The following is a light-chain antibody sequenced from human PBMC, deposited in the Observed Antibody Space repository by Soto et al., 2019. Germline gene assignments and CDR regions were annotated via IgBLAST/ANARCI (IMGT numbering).Light chain of an antibody. CDR3: SSYVGNNNSI. J-gene: IGLJ2*01. CDR1: STDVGAYNF. Sequence: QSALTQPPSASGSPGQSVTISCTGTSTDVGAYNFVSWYQQHPGKAPKLMIYAVSKRPSGVPDRFSGSKSGNTASLTVSGLQADAEADYYCSSYVGNNNSIFGGGTKLTVL. V-gene: IGLV2-8*01. CDR2: AVS.